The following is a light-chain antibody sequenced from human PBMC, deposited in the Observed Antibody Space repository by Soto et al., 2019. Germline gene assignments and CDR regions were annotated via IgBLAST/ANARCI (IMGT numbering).Light chain of an antibody. CDR2: EVN. CDR3: CSFARGDLFV. V-gene: IGLV2-23*02. J-gene: IGLJ2*01. Sequence: QSVLTQPASVSGSPGQSITISCTGTTNDVGGYDLVSWYQHHPGKAPTLIIFEVNKRPSGVSDRFSGSKSGNTASLTISGLRTEEEADYSCCSFARGDLFVFGGGTKLTVL. CDR1: TNDVGGYDL.